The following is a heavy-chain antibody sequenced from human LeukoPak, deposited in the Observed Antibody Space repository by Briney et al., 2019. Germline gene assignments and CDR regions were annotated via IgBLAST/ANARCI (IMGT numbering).Heavy chain of an antibody. CDR3: ASVDTAMVYYYYYYMDV. V-gene: IGHV1-69*06. CDR1: GGTFSSYA. D-gene: IGHD5-18*01. CDR2: IIPIFGTA. Sequence: SVKVSCKASGGTFSSYAISWVRQAPGQGLEWMGGIIPIFGTANYAQKFQGRVTITADKSTSTAYMELSSLRSEDTAVYYCASVDTAMVYYYYYYMDVWGKGTTVTVSS. J-gene: IGHJ6*03.